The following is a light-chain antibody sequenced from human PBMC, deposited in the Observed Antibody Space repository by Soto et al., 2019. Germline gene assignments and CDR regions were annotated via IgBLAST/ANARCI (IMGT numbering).Light chain of an antibody. Sequence: QPVLTQPPSVSGAPGQRVTISCTGSSSNIGAGYDVHWYHHPPGTAPKLLIYGNTNRPSGISDRFSASKSGSSPSLAITGLQAEDEADYYCQSYDSSLRAWVFGGGTKLTVL. CDR1: SSNIGAGYD. V-gene: IGLV1-40*01. CDR3: QSYDSSLRAWV. J-gene: IGLJ3*02. CDR2: GNT.